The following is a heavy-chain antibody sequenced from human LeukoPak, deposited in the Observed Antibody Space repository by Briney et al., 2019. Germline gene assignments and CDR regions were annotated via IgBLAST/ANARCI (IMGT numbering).Heavy chain of an antibody. J-gene: IGHJ4*02. Sequence: PGRSLRLSCAASGFTFTSYGMHWVRQAPGKGLEWVALISSDGNNKYYVDSVKGRFSISRDNSKNTLYLQMNGLRVEDTAVYYCARIGYSISWSGDYWGQGSLVTVSS. CDR1: GFTFTSYG. CDR3: ARIGYSISWSGDY. CDR2: ISSDGNNK. D-gene: IGHD6-13*01. V-gene: IGHV3-30*03.